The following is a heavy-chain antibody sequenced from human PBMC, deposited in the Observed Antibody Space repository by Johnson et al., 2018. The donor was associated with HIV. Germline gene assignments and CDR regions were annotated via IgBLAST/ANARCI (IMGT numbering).Heavy chain of an antibody. D-gene: IGHD3-22*01. CDR3: AREERTTMIVAGGWAPHGAFDI. CDR2: IYSGGST. V-gene: IGHV3-53*01. J-gene: IGHJ3*02. CDR1: GFSVSSNY. Sequence: VQLVESGGGLIQPGGSLRLSCAASGFSVSSNYMSWVRQAPGKGLAWVSVIYSGGSTYYADSVKGRFTISSDNSKNTLYLQLNSLRAEDTAVSYCAREERTTMIVAGGWAPHGAFDIWGQGTMVTVSS.